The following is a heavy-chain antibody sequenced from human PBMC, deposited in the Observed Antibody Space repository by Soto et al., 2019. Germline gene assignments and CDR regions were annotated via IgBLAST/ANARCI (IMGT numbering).Heavy chain of an antibody. J-gene: IGHJ6*02. CDR3: ARVRDPHLDHYGLDV. Sequence: QVQLVQSGAEVKNPGSSGRVSCKTSGFTFNVYGIHWVRQAPGQGLEWMGGLIPIYDEPNYAQKFQGRVTITADKSTTTVYLELSSLRSEDTAVYFCARVRDPHLDHYGLDVWGQGTPVTVSS. V-gene: IGHV1-69*06. CDR1: GFTFNVYG. CDR2: LIPIYDEP.